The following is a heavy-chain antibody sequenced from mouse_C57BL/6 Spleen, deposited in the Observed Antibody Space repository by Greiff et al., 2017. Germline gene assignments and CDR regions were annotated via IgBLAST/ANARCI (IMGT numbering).Heavy chain of an antibody. CDR1: GFNIKDDY. V-gene: IGHV14-4*01. D-gene: IGHD4-1*01. J-gene: IGHJ2*01. Sequence: VQLQQSGAELVRPGASVKLSCTASGFNIKDDYMHWVKQRPEQGLEWIGWIDPENGDTEYASKFQGKATITADTSSNTAYLQLSSLTSEDTAVYYCTTRLVDYWGQGTTLTVSS. CDR3: TTRLVDY. CDR2: IDPENGDT.